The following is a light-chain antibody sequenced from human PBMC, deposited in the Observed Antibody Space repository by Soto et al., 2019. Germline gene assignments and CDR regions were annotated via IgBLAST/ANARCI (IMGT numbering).Light chain of an antibody. Sequence: AIRMTQSPSSLSASTGDRVTITCRASQGISSYLAWYQQKSGQAPKLLIYAASTLQSGVPSRFSGSGSGTDFTLTISCLQSEDFATYSCQQYDSYPRTFGQGTKVEIK. J-gene: IGKJ1*01. CDR2: AAS. CDR1: QGISSY. V-gene: IGKV1-8*01. CDR3: QQYDSYPRT.